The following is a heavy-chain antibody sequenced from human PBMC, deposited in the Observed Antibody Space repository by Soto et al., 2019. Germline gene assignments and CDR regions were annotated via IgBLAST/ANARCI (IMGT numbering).Heavy chain of an antibody. D-gene: IGHD2-15*01. V-gene: IGHV5-10-1*01. J-gene: IGHJ4*02. CDR2: IDPSDSYT. Sequence: GESLKISCKGSGYSFTSYWISWVRQMPGKGLEWMGRIDPSDSYTNYSPSFQGHVTISADKSISTAYLQWSSLKASDTAMYYCARHPDIVVVVAAPDYRGQGTLVTVSS. CDR1: GYSFTSYW. CDR3: ARHPDIVVVVAAPDY.